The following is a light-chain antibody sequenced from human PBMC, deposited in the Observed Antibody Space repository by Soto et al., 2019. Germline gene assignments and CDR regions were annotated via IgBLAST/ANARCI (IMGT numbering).Light chain of an antibody. CDR2: DTS. V-gene: IGKV3-20*01. CDR1: QSVSSSY. J-gene: IGKJ5*01. CDR3: QQYGSSPIT. Sequence: EIVLTQSPGTLSLSPGERATLSCMASQSVSSSYLAWYQQKPGQAPRLLIYDTSTRATGVPARFSGSRSGTEFTLTINSLQSEDFAVYYCQQYGSSPITFGQGTRLEIK.